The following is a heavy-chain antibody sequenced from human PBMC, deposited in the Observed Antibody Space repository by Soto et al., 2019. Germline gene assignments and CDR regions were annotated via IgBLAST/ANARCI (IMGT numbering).Heavy chain of an antibody. CDR3: TTEDNGYDLSAPV. D-gene: IGHD5-12*01. Sequence: PGGSLRLSCAASGFTFSNAWMNWVRQAPGKGLEWVGRIKSKTDGGTTDYAAPVKGRFTISRDDSKNSLYLQMNSLKTEDTAVYYCTTEDNGYDLSAPVWGQGALVTVSS. CDR1: GFTFSNAW. J-gene: IGHJ4*02. V-gene: IGHV3-15*07. CDR2: IKSKTDGGTT.